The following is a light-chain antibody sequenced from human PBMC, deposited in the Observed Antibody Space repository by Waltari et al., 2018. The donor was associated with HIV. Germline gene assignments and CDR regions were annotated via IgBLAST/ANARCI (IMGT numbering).Light chain of an antibody. J-gene: IGLJ2*01. Sequence: QSVLTQPPSVSAAPRQKVTISCSGTSSNIGNNFVSWYQQLPGTAPKLLIYDNNKRPSGIPDRFSVSKSCTSATLGITGLQTGDEADYFCATWDRSLSRVIFGGGTRLTVL. CDR1: SSNIGNNF. CDR3: ATWDRSLSRVI. V-gene: IGLV1-51*01. CDR2: DNN.